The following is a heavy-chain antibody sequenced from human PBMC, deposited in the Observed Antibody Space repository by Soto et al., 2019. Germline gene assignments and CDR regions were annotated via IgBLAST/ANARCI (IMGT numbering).Heavy chain of an antibody. J-gene: IGHJ4*02. CDR2: TYYSGST. CDR1: EGNMLAHG. V-gene: IGHV4-59*11. D-gene: IGHD6-13*01. CDR3: ARVRGTAGKRYFDY. Sequence: YTVAEGNMLAHGGNWMRKKPGKGLQWIGYTYYSGSTTYNPSLKSRVTISVDSSKNQFSLKLDSVTPADTAVYYCARVRGTAGKRYFDYCGPANLVS.